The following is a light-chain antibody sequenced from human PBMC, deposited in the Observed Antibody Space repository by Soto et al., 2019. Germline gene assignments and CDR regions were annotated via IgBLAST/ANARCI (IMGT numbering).Light chain of an antibody. Sequence: EIVLTQSPGTLSLSPGGRATLSCRASQSVSSSYLAWYQQKPGQAPRLLIYGASRRATGIPDRFSGSGSGTDFTLTISRLEPEDFAVYYCQQFGSSLWTFGQGTKVEIK. CDR1: QSVSSSY. J-gene: IGKJ1*01. CDR2: GAS. V-gene: IGKV3-20*01. CDR3: QQFGSSLWT.